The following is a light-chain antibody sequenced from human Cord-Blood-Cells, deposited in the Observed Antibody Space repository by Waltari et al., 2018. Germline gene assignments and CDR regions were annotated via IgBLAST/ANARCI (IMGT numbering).Light chain of an antibody. V-gene: IGKV4-1*01. CDR2: WAS. Sequence: DIVMTQSPDSLAVSLGERATINCKSSQSVLYSSNNKNYLAWYQQKQGQPPKLLIYWASTGEPGCPYRFSGRGSETDSTLTMTSLQAEEVAGDYCQQYSSTPRTFGGGSKVEIK. J-gene: IGKJ4*01. CDR1: QSVLYSSNNKNY. CDR3: QQYSSTPRT.